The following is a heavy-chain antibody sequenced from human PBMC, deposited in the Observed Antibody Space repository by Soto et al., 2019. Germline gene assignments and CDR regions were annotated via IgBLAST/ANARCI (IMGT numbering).Heavy chain of an antibody. CDR3: ARALSTKTAPIDY. D-gene: IGHD2-21*02. CDR1: AYTFTTYY. Sequence: QVQLVQSGAEVKNPGASVKISCKASAYTFTTYYMHWLRQARGQGLEWMGIITPSSGSTRYEQKFQDRVTMTRDTSTSTVYMELGRLRSEDTAVFYCARALSTKTAPIDYWGQGTLVTVSS. V-gene: IGHV1-46*01. CDR2: ITPSSGST. J-gene: IGHJ4*02.